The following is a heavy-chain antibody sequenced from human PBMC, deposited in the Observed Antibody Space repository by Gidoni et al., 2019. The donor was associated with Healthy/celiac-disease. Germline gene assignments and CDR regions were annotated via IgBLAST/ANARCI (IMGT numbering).Heavy chain of an antibody. V-gene: IGHV4-31*03. D-gene: IGHD3-16*01. Sequence: QVQLQESCPGLVKPSQTLSLTCTVSGCSISSGGYYWSCTRQHPGKGLEWIGYIYYSGSTYYNPSLKSRVTISVDTSKNQFSLKLSSVTAADTAVYYCARAWGVDYDTSPKGLFDYWGQGTLVTVSS. J-gene: IGHJ4*02. CDR3: ARAWGVDYDTSPKGLFDY. CDR2: IYYSGST. CDR1: GCSISSGGYY.